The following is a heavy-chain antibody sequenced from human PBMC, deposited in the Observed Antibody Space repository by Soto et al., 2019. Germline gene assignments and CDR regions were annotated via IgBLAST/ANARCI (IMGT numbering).Heavy chain of an antibody. Sequence: ASVKVSCKASGYTFTSYAMHWVRQAPGQRLEWMGWINAGNSNTKYSQKFQGRVTITRDTSASTAYMELSSLRSEDTAVYYCGRVLGIAAAGTLYYFDYWGQGTLVTVSS. V-gene: IGHV1-3*01. D-gene: IGHD6-13*01. CDR2: INAGNSNT. J-gene: IGHJ4*02. CDR3: GRVLGIAAAGTLYYFDY. CDR1: GYTFTSYA.